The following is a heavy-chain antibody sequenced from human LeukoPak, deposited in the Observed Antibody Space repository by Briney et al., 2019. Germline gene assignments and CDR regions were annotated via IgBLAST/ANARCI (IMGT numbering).Heavy chain of an antibody. Sequence: GGSLRLSCTASGFTFGDYAMSWVRQAPGKGLEWVGFIRSKAYGGTTEYAASVKGRFTISRDDSKSIAYLQMNSLKTEDTAVYYCTRVPQQLEYYFDYWGQGTLVTVFS. J-gene: IGHJ4*02. CDR2: IRSKAYGGTT. CDR1: GFTFGDYA. CDR3: TRVPQQLEYYFDY. D-gene: IGHD6-13*01. V-gene: IGHV3-49*04.